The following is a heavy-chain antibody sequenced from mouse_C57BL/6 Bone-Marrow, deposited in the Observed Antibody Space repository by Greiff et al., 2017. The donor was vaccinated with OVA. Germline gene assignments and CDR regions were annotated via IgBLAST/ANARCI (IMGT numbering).Heavy chain of an antibody. V-gene: IGHV1-69*01. CDR2: IDPSDSYT. Sequence: VQLQQPGAELVMPGASVKLSCKASGYTFTSYWMHWVKQRPGQGLEWIGEIDPSDSYTNYNQKFKGKSTLTVDKSSSTAYMQLSSLTSEDSAVYYCARHNLSYYDYDDGFAYWGQGTLVTVSA. D-gene: IGHD2-4*01. CDR3: ARHNLSYYDYDDGFAY. CDR1: GYTFTSYW. J-gene: IGHJ3*01.